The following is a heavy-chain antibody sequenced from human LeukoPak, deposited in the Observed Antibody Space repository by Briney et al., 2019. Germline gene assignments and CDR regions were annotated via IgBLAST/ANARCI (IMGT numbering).Heavy chain of an antibody. V-gene: IGHV3-23*01. D-gene: IGHD3-10*01. CDR2: ISGSGGST. Sequence: PGGSLRLSCAASGFTFSSYAMSWVRQAPGKGLEWVSAISGSGGSTYYADSVKGRFTISRDNSKNTLYLQMNSLRAEDTAVYYCAKSADMVRGVSYYFDYWGQGTLVTVSS. CDR3: AKSADMVRGVSYYFDY. J-gene: IGHJ4*02. CDR1: GFTFSSYA.